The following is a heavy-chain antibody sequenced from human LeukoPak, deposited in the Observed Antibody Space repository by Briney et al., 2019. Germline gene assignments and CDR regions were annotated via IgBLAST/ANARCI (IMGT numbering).Heavy chain of an antibody. CDR2: IRYDGSNK. CDR3: ANLDSSGYSTFDY. J-gene: IGHJ4*02. V-gene: IGHV3-30*02. CDR1: GFTLSDYG. Sequence: GGSLRLSCAASGFTLSDYGMHWVRQAPGKGLEWVAFIRYDGSNKYYADSVKGRFIISRDNSKNTLYLQMNSLRPEDTAVYFCANLDSSGYSTFDYWGQGTLVTVSS. D-gene: IGHD3-22*01.